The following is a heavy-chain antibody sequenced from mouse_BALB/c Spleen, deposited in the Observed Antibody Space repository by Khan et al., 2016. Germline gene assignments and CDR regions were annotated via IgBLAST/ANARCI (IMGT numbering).Heavy chain of an antibody. CDR3: ARSYYGYFAMDY. J-gene: IGHJ4*01. Sequence: VELVESGTELPRPGASVKLSCKASGYTFTDYYLHWVKQRTGQGLEWIGEIFPGSGSTYYNEKFKNKTSLTADTSSSTAYMQLSSLTSEDSAVYFCARSYYGYFAMDYWGHGASVTVSS. CDR2: IFPGSGST. D-gene: IGHD1-2*01. V-gene: IGHV1-77*01. CDR1: GYTFTDYY.